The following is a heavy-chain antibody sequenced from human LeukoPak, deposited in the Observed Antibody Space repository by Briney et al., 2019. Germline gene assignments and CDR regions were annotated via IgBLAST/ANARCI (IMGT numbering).Heavy chain of an antibody. CDR1: GGPISSYY. J-gene: IGHJ4*02. CDR2: IYYSGST. D-gene: IGHD2-2*01. CDR3: ARVRVPDYFDY. Sequence: NPSETLSLTCTVSGGPISSYYWSWIRQPPGKGLEWIGYIYYSGSTNYNPSLKSRVTISVDTSKNQFSLKPSSVTAADTAVYYCARVRVPDYFDYWGQGTLVTVSS. V-gene: IGHV4-59*01.